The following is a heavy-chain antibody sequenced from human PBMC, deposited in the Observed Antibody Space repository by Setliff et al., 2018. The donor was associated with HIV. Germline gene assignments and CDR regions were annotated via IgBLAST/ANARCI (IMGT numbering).Heavy chain of an antibody. CDR3: ARDPGYSTSWYYFDY. D-gene: IGHD6-13*01. CDR1: GLTFSSYA. J-gene: IGHJ4*02. CDR2: ISGSGGST. V-gene: IGHV3-23*01. Sequence: PGGSLRLSCAASGLTFSSYAMSWVRQAPGKGLEWVSAISGSGGSTSYAQRFQGRVTMTRDTSTSTVYMELSSLRSEDTAVYYCARDPGYSTSWYYFDYWGQGTLVTVSS.